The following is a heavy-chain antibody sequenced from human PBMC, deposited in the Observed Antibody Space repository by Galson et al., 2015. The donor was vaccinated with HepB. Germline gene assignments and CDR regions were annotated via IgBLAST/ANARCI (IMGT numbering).Heavy chain of an antibody. V-gene: IGHV4-59*01. Sequence: GKGLEWIGYIYYSGSTNYNPSLKSRLTISVDMSKNQFFLNLSSVTAADTAVYYCARSITIFGVVMNWGQGTLVTVSS. J-gene: IGHJ1*01. CDR3: ARSITIFGVVMN. D-gene: IGHD3-3*01. CDR2: IYYSGST.